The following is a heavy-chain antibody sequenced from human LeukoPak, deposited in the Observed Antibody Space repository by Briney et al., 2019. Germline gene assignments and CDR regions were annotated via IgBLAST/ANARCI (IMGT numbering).Heavy chain of an antibody. J-gene: IGHJ4*02. CDR2: INSDGSST. CDR1: GFTFSSYW. CDR3: AKDRSYYDSSGYIYYFDY. Sequence: PGGSLRLSCAASGFTFSSYWMHWVRQAPGKGLVWVSRINSDGSSTSYADSVKGRFTISRDNAKNTLYLQMNSLRAEDTAVYYCAKDRSYYDSSGYIYYFDYWGQGTLVTVSS. D-gene: IGHD3-22*01. V-gene: IGHV3-74*01.